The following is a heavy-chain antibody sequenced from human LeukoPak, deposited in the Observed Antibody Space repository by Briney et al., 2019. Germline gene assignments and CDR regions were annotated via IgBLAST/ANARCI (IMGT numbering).Heavy chain of an antibody. CDR3: ARDSGYIHDY. CDR1: GFTVSTYY. V-gene: IGHV3-53*01. CDR2: IYSDGTT. J-gene: IGHJ4*02. D-gene: IGHD5-18*01. Sequence: GGSLRLSWAASGFTVSTYYMSWVRQAPGRGLEWVSVIYSDGTTYYADSVKGRFTISRDNSKNTLYLQMNSLRAEDTAVYYCARDSGYIHDYWGQGTLVTVSS.